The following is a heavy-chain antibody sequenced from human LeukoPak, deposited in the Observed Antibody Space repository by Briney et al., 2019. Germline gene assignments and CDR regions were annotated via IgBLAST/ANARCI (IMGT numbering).Heavy chain of an antibody. CDR3: ERDTHLDV. CDR2: IYYSGHT. Sequence: PSETLSLTCIVSGGSISINNYYWGWIRQPPGKGLEWIGNIYYSGHTNYNPSLQSRVTISVDTSKNQFSLKLSSVTAADTAVYYCERDTHLDVWGKGTTVTVSS. J-gene: IGHJ6*04. V-gene: IGHV4-39*07. CDR1: GGSISINNYY.